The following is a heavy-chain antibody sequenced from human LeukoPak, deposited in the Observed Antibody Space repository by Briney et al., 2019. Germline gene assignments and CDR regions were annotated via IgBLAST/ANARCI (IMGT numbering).Heavy chain of an antibody. CDR1: GFTFSDYY. D-gene: IGHD6-19*01. J-gene: IGHJ4*02. V-gene: IGHV3-11*01. CDR2: ISSSGSTI. CDR3: ARRLPVAGIISDY. Sequence: PGGSLRLSCAASGFTFSDYYMSWIRQAPGKGLEWVSYISSSGSTICYADSVKGRFTISRDNAKNSLYLQMDSLRAEDTAVYYCARRLPVAGIISDYWGQGTLVTVSS.